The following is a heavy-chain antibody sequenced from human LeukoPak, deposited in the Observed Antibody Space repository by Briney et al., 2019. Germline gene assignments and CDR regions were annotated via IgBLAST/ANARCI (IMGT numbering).Heavy chain of an antibody. CDR1: GFTFSHHG. D-gene: IGHD6-19*01. J-gene: IGHJ4*02. Sequence: GGSLRLSCAASGFTFSHHGMHWVRQAPGKGLEWVAFIRNDGSNHYYADSVKGRFTISRDNSKNTLYLQMNSLRAEDTAVYYCASRYSSGWYDYWGQGTLVTVSS. CDR2: IRNDGSNH. CDR3: ASRYSSGWYDY. V-gene: IGHV3-30*02.